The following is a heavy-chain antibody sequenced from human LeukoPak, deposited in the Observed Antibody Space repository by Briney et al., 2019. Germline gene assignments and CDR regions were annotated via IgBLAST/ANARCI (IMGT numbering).Heavy chain of an antibody. D-gene: IGHD4-23*01. J-gene: IGHJ4*02. CDR1: GFTFRSYG. CDR2: IYSDDTT. Sequence: PGGSLRLSCAASGFTFRSYGMSWVRQAPGKGLEWVSLIYSDDTTLYADSVKGRFTISRDISKNTLYLQMSSLRAEDTAVYYCARRAGGYSHPYDYWGQGVLVTVSS. V-gene: IGHV3-53*01. CDR3: ARRAGGYSHPYDY.